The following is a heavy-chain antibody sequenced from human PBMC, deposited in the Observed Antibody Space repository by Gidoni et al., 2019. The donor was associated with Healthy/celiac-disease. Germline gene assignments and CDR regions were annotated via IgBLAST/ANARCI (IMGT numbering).Heavy chain of an antibody. CDR3: ARGPRKGIAVAGLDY. J-gene: IGHJ4*02. Sequence: SLKSRVTISVDTSKNQFSLKLSSVTAADTAVYYCARGPRKGIAVAGLDYWGQGTLVTVSS. D-gene: IGHD6-19*01. V-gene: IGHV4-34*01.